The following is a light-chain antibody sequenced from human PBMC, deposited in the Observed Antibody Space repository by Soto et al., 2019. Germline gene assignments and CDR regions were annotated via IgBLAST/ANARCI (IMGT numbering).Light chain of an antibody. J-gene: IGKJ4*01. CDR2: DAS. V-gene: IGKV3-11*01. Sequence: EIVLTQSPATLSLSPGERATLSFRASQSVSSYLAWYQQKPGQAPRLLIYDASNRATGITARFSGSGSGTDFTLTIRSLEPEDFAVYDCQQSSNCPLTFGGGTKVEIK. CDR3: QQSSNCPLT. CDR1: QSVSSY.